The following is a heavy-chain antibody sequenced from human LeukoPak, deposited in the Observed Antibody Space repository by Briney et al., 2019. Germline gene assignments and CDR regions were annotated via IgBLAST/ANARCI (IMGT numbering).Heavy chain of an antibody. D-gene: IGHD3-10*01. CDR1: GGSISSYY. CDR3: ARLRGFGELFYFDY. V-gene: IGHV4-59*08. Sequence: SETLSLTCTVSGGSISSYYWSWIRQPPGKGLEWIGYIYYSGSTNYNPSLKSRVTISVDTSKNQFSLKLSSVTAADTAVYYCARLRGFGELFYFDYWGQGTLVTVSS. J-gene: IGHJ4*02. CDR2: IYYSGST.